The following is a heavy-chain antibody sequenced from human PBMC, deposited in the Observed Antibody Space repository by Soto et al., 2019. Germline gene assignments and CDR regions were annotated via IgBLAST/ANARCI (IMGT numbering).Heavy chain of an antibody. Sequence: PSETLSLTCTVYGGSFSGYYWNWIRQPAGKGLEWIGEINHSGSTNSNPSLKSRVTISVDMSKNHLSLKLTSVTAADTAVYYCARGEHFLTYYYFYGMDVWGQGTTVTVSS. CDR1: GGSFSGYY. CDR2: INHSGST. D-gene: IGHD7-27*01. CDR3: ARGEHFLTYYYFYGMDV. V-gene: IGHV4-34*01. J-gene: IGHJ6*02.